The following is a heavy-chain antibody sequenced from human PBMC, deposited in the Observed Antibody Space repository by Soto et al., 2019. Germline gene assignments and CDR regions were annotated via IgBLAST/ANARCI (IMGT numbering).Heavy chain of an antibody. CDR3: ARLYSTLYYYDSSGYYYLDY. CDR2: IYPGDSDT. V-gene: IGHV5-51*01. J-gene: IGHJ4*02. CDR1: GYSFTSYW. D-gene: IGHD3-22*01. Sequence: GESLKISCKGSGYSFTSYWIGWVRQMPGKGLGWMGIIYPGDSDTRYSPSFQGQVTISADKSISTAYLQWSSLKASDTAMYYCARLYSTLYYYDSSGYYYLDYWGQGTLVTVSS.